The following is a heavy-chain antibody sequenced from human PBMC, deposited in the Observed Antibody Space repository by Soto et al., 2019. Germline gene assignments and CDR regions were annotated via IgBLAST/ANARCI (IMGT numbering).Heavy chain of an antibody. V-gene: IGHV4-34*01. CDR2: INHSGST. Sequence: SETLSLTCAVYGGSFSGYYWSWIRQPPGKGLKWIGEINHSGSTNYNPSLKIPVTISVDTAKNQFSLKRGSVTAADTAVYYCAEGKLGIAFDIWGQGTMVTVSS. CDR1: GGSFSGYY. J-gene: IGHJ3*02. D-gene: IGHD6-13*01. CDR3: AEGKLGIAFDI.